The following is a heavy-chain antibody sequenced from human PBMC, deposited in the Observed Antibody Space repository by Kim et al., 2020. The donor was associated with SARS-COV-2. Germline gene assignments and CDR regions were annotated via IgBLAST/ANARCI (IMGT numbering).Heavy chain of an antibody. CDR2: IYYSGST. CDR1: GGSISSSSYH. CDR3: ARTPISSSWYRYYLDY. D-gene: IGHD6-13*01. V-gene: IGHV4-39*01. Sequence: SETLSLTCTVSGGSISSSSYHWGWLRQPPGKGLEWIGSIYYSGSTYYNPSLKSRVTISVDTSKNQFSLKLSSVNAADTAVYYCARTPISSSWYRYYLDYWGQGTLVTVSS. J-gene: IGHJ4*02.